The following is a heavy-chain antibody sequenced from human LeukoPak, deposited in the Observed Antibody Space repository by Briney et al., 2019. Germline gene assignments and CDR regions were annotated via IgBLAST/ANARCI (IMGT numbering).Heavy chain of an antibody. D-gene: IGHD3-22*01. J-gene: IGHJ4*02. CDR1: GFMFSSYA. CDR2: ISRSGGGS. Sequence: GGSLGLSCVGSGFMFSSYAMSWVRQAPGKGLEWVSSISRSGGGSYYADSVKGRFTISRDNSKSTLYLQMNSLRAEDMAVYYCARASLNYDSSGYYSDLDYWGQGTLVTVSS. V-gene: IGHV3-23*01. CDR3: ARASLNYDSSGYYSDLDY.